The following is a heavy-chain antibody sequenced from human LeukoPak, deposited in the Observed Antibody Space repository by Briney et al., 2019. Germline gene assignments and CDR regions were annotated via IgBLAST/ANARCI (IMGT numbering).Heavy chain of an antibody. V-gene: IGHV1-46*01. D-gene: IGHD3-22*01. CDR2: INSSGGST. CDR3: ARSLYDSSGYYYDPDAFDI. J-gene: IGHJ3*02. CDR1: GYIFTSYN. Sequence: ASVKVSCKASGYIFTSYNMYWVRQAPGQGLEWMGIINSSGGSTNYAQKFQGRVTMTRDTSTSTVYMELSSLRSEDTAVYYCARSLYDSSGYYYDPDAFDIWGQGTMVTVSS.